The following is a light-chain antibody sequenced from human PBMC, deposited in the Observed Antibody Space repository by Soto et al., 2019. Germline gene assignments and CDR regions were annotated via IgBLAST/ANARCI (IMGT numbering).Light chain of an antibody. Sequence: QLVLTQSPSASASLGASVKLTCTLSSGHSNNAIAWHQQQPEKGPRYLMKLNSDGRHIKGDGIPDRFSGSSSGAERYLTISSLQSEDEADYYCQTWGSGTWVFGGGTKLTVL. CDR2: LNSDGRH. CDR3: QTWGSGTWV. CDR1: SGHSNNA. J-gene: IGLJ3*02. V-gene: IGLV4-69*01.